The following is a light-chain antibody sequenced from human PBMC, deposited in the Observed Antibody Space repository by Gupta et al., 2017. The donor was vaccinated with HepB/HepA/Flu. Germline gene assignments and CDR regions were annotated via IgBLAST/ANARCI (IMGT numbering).Light chain of an antibody. J-gene: IGLJ2*01. CDR2: AVT. Sequence: QSALTQPASVSGSPGQPITISCTGTSSDVSWYQQHPGKAPKLMIYAVTHRPPRVSHRFSGSKSGDTASLTSSELQTEDEAYYYCSSFTSSSTLAVFGGGTKVTVL. CDR1: SSDV. V-gene: IGLV2-14*03. CDR3: SSFTSSSTLAV.